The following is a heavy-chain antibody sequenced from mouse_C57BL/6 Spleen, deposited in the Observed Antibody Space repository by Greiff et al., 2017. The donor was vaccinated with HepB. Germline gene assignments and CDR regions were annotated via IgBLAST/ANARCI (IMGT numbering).Heavy chain of an antibody. D-gene: IGHD2-4*01. CDR2: IYPGDGDT. V-gene: IGHV1-80*01. J-gene: IGHJ1*03. CDR3: ARWDYGGYFDV. Sequence: QVQLKESGAELVKPGASVKISCKASGYAFSSYWMNWVKQRPGKGLEWIGQIYPGDGDTNYNGKFKGKATLTADKSSSTAYMQLSSLTSEDSAVYFCARWDYGGYFDVWGTGTTVTVSS. CDR1: GYAFSSYW.